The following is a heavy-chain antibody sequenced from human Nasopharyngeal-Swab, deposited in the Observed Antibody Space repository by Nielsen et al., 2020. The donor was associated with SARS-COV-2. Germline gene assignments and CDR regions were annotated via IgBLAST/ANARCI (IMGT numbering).Heavy chain of an antibody. CDR1: GGSIGTYY. CDR2: IYYTGST. Sequence: SETLSLTCTVSGGSIGTYYWSWIRQPPGKGLEWIGYIYYTGSTIFNPSLKGRVTLSVYTSVNQFSLRLTSVTAADSAVYYCARQDVSGSYRFMVYWGQGTLVTVSS. D-gene: IGHD3-16*02. CDR3: ARQDVSGSYRFMVY. J-gene: IGHJ4*02. V-gene: IGHV4-59*08.